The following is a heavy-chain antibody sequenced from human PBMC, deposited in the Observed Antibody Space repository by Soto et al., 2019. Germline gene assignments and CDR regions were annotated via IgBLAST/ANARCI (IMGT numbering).Heavy chain of an antibody. D-gene: IGHD2-15*01. CDR3: ARRGDCSGGSCYFAY. CDR2: IYYSGST. Sequence: QLQLQESGPGLVKPSATLSLTCTVSGVSITSSDYYWGWIRQPPGKGLEWIGNIYYSGSTYYSPSHTRRVTMSVDTSRSKCSLTLSSVTAADTAVYYCARRGDCSGGSCYFAYWGQGTLVTVSS. V-gene: IGHV4-39*01. J-gene: IGHJ4*02. CDR1: GVSITSSDYY.